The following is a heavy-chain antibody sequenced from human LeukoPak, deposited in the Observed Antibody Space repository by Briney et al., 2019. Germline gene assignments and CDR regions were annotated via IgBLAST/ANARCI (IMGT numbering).Heavy chain of an antibody. CDR3: AKGSYYYGSSGYHYYFDY. J-gene: IGHJ4*02. CDR1: GFTFSSYA. CDR2: ISGSGGTA. V-gene: IGHV3-23*01. D-gene: IGHD3-22*01. Sequence: PGGSLRLSCAASGFTFSSYAMSWVRQAPGKGLEWVSAISGSGGTAYYADSVKGRFTISRDNSKNTLYLQMNSLRAEDTAVYYCAKGSYYYGSSGYHYYFDYWGQGTLVTVSS.